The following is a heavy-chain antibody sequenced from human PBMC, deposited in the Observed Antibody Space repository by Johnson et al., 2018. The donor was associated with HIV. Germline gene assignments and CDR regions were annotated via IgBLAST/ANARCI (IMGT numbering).Heavy chain of an antibody. Sequence: VQLVESGGGVVRPGGSLRLSCVASGFTFDDYGMSWVRQAPGKGLEWVANIKQDGSEKYYVDSVTGRFTISRDNAKNSLYLQMNSLRAEDTAVYYCARGPHEVVVVAATSAFDIWGQGTMVTVSS. V-gene: IGHV3-7*01. D-gene: IGHD2-15*01. CDR1: GFTFDDYG. CDR3: ARGPHEVVVVAATSAFDI. CDR2: IKQDGSEK. J-gene: IGHJ3*02.